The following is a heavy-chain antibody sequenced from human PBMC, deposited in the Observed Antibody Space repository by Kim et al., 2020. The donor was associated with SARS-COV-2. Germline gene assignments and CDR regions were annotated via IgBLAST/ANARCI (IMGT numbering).Heavy chain of an antibody. D-gene: IGHD1-26*01. J-gene: IGHJ4*02. CDR3: TRVVEGAAGLCDY. CDR2: ISSDGITV. V-gene: IGHV3-74*01. CDR1: GFTLTKYW. Sequence: GGSRRLSCAASGFTLTKYWMHWGRQAPGKGLVWVSRISSDGITVNYADSVKGRFTISRDNAKNRLYLQMNSLRADDTAVYYCTRVVEGAAGLCDYWGQGTLVTVSS.